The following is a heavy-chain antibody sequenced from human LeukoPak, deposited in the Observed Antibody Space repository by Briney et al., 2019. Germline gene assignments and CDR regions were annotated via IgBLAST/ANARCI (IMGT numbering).Heavy chain of an antibody. V-gene: IGHV3-21*01. D-gene: IGHD2-2*01. CDR2: ISSSSGYI. Sequence: PGGSLRLSCAASGFTFSSYTMNWVRQAPGKGLEWVSSISSSSGYIYYADSVKGRFTISRDNAKNSLHLQLNSLRAEDTAVYYCVNDCSSSSCYDYWGQGTLVTVSS. J-gene: IGHJ4*02. CDR1: GFTFSSYT. CDR3: VNDCSSSSCYDY.